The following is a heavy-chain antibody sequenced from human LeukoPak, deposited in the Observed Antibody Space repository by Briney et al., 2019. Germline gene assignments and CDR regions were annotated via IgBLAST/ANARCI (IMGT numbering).Heavy chain of an antibody. Sequence: PSETLSLTCAVYGGSFSGYYWSWIRPPPGKGLEWIGEINHSGSTNYNPSLKSRVTISVDTSKNQFSLKLSSVTAADTAVYYCARVRVITMFDPWGQGTLVTVSS. V-gene: IGHV4-34*01. CDR3: ARVRVITMFDP. D-gene: IGHD3-22*01. J-gene: IGHJ5*02. CDR1: GGSFSGYY. CDR2: INHSGST.